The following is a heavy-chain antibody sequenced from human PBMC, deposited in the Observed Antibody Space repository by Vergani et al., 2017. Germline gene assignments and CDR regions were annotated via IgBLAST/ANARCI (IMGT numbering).Heavy chain of an antibody. CDR3: ARGASGDYVSSFDY. CDR2: IWYDGSNK. CDR1: GFTFSSYG. V-gene: IGHV3-33*01. D-gene: IGHD4-17*01. Sequence: QVQLLESGGGVVRPGGSLRLSCAASGFTFSSYGMHWVRQAPGKGLEWVAVIWYDGSNKYYADSVKGRFTISRDNSKNTLYLQMNSLRAEDTAVYYCARGASGDYVSSFDYWGQGTLVTVSS. J-gene: IGHJ4*02.